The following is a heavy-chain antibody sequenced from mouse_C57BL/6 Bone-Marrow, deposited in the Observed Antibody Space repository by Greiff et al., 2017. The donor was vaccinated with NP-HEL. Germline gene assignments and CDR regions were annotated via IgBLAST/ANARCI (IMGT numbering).Heavy chain of an antibody. J-gene: IGHJ2*01. V-gene: IGHV5-12*01. Sequence: RVESGGGLVQPGGSLKLSCAASGFTFRDYYMYWVRQTPEKRLEGVAYIINGGGSTYYPDTVKGRFTISRDNAKTTLYLQMRRLKSEDTAVYYCARPGGSNNYFDYWGQGTTLTVSS. D-gene: IGHD1-1*01. CDR1: GFTFRDYY. CDR3: ARPGGSNNYFDY. CDR2: IINGGGST.